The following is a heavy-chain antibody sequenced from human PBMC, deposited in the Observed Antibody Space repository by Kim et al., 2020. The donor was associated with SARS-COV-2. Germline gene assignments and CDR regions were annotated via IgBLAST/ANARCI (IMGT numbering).Heavy chain of an antibody. D-gene: IGHD6-13*01. V-gene: IGHV4-34*01. J-gene: IGHJ5*02. CDR2: INHSGST. CDR1: GGSFSGYY. CDR3: ARAFGLGIAAAVPTPYTWLDP. Sequence: SETLSLTCAVYGGSFSGYYWSWIRQPPGKGLEWIGEINHSGSTNYNPSLKSRVTISVDTSKNQFSLKLSSVTAADTAVYYCARAFGLGIAAAVPTPYTWLDPWGQGTLVTVSP.